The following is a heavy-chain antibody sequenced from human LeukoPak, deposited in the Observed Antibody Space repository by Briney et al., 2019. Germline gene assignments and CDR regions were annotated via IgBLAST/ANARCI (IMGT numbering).Heavy chain of an antibody. V-gene: IGHV1-3*01. Sequence: GASVQVSCKASGCTFSSYAIHWVHQAPGQRLEWMGWINAGTGQTKYSQKFQRRVTITRDTSASTAYMELSSLRSEDTAVYSCARAGVVEMATIGFDYWGLGTLVTVSS. CDR2: INAGTGQT. CDR1: GCTFSSYA. J-gene: IGHJ4*02. D-gene: IGHD5-24*01. CDR3: ARAGVVEMATIGFDY.